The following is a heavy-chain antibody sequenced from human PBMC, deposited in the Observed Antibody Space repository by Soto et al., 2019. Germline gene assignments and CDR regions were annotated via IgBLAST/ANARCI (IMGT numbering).Heavy chain of an antibody. CDR1: GGSVSSGSYY. J-gene: IGHJ6*02. CDR2: IYYSGST. Sequence: PSETLSLTCTVSGGSVSSGSYYWSWIRQPPGKGLEWIGYIYYSGSTNYNPSLKSRVTTSVDTSKNQFSLKLSSVTAADTAVYYCARDLGRGSYSDGMDVWGQGTTVTVSS. V-gene: IGHV4-61*01. D-gene: IGHD3-16*01. CDR3: ARDLGRGSYSDGMDV.